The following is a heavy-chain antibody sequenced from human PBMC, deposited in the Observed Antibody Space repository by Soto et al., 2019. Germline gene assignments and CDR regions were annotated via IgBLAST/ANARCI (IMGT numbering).Heavy chain of an antibody. V-gene: IGHV4-31*03. Sequence: LSLTFTVSGGSISSGYYYSWIRQHPGKGLEWIGYIYYSGSTYYNPSLKSRTIISVDTSKNQFSLKLSSVTAADTAVYSCARGSSGDFWSGSYAFDIWGQGTMVTVSS. J-gene: IGHJ3*02. CDR3: ARGSSGDFWSGSYAFDI. CDR2: IYYSGST. D-gene: IGHD3-3*01. CDR1: GGSISSGYY.